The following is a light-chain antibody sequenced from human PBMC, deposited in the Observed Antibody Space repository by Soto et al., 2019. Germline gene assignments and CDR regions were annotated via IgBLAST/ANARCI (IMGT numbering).Light chain of an antibody. Sequence: EIVLTQSPGTLSLSPGERATLSCRASQSVSSSYLAWYQQKPGQAPRLLISGASSRATGIPDRFSGSGSGTDFTLTISRLEPEDFAVYYCHQYDSSPLSFGGGTTVEIK. CDR2: GAS. J-gene: IGKJ4*01. V-gene: IGKV3-20*01. CDR3: HQYDSSPLS. CDR1: QSVSSSY.